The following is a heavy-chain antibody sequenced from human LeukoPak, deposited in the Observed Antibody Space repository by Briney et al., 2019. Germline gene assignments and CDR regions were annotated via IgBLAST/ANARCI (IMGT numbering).Heavy chain of an antibody. V-gene: IGHV3-30*18. CDR2: ISYDGSNK. CDR3: AKDREKWGNYYYYGMDV. J-gene: IGHJ6*02. Sequence: GGSLRLSCAASGFTFSSYWMHWVRQAPGKGLEWVAVISYDGSNKYYADSVKGRFTISRDNSKNTLYLQMNSLRAEDTAVYYCAKDREKWGNYYYYGMDVWGQGTTVTVSS. CDR1: GFTFSSYW. D-gene: IGHD1-26*01.